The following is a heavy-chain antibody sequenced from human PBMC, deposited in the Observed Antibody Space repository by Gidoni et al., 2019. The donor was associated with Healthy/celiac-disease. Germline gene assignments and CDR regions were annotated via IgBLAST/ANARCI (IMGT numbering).Heavy chain of an antibody. CDR1: GGSISSSSYY. CDR2: IYYSGST. Sequence: QLQLQESGPGLVKPSETLSLTCTVSGGSISSSSYYWGWIRQPPGKGLEWIGSIYYSGSTYYNPSLKSRVTISVDTSKNQFSLKLSSVTAADTAVYYCARSRDGYNSYFGYWGQGTLVTVSS. D-gene: IGHD5-12*01. V-gene: IGHV4-39*01. J-gene: IGHJ4*02. CDR3: ARSRDGYNSYFGY.